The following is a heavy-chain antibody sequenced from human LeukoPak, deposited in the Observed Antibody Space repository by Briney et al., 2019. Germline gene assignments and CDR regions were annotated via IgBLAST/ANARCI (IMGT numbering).Heavy chain of an antibody. V-gene: IGHV5-51*04. CDR2: IYPGDSDT. CDR1: GYGFNSYW. D-gene: IGHD3-10*01. CDR3: AGTYGSGSYYYHYFDY. J-gene: IGHJ4*02. Sequence: GESLKISCKGSGYGFNSYWIGWVRQMPGKGLEWMGIIYPGDSDTRYSPSFQGQVTISADKPISTAYLQWSSLKASDTAMHYCAGTYGSGSYYYHYFDYWGQGTLVTVSS.